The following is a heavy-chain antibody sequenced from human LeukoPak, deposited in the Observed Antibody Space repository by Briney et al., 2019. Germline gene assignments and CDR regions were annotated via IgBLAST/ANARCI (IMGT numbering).Heavy chain of an antibody. CDR1: GGTFSSYA. CDR2: IIPIFGTA. J-gene: IGHJ4*02. D-gene: IGHD3-3*01. Sequence: SVKVSCKASGGTFSSYAISWVRQAPGQGLEWMGGIIPIFGTANYAQKFQGRVTITADESTSTAYMELSSLRSEDTAVYYCARDRRDFWSGYYRSYYFDYWGQGPLVTVSS. V-gene: IGHV1-69*13. CDR3: ARDRRDFWSGYYRSYYFDY.